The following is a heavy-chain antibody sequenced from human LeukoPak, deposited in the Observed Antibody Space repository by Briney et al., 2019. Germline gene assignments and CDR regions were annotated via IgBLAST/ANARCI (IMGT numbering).Heavy chain of an antibody. CDR1: GGSISSSSYY. CDR2: IYYSGST. Sequence: SETLSLTCTVSGGSISSSSYYWGWIRQPPGKGLEWIGSIYYSGSTFYNPSLKSRVTISVDTSKNQFSLKLSSVTAADTAVYYCARGERDVDIVAPLLDYWGQGTLVTVSS. J-gene: IGHJ4*02. D-gene: IGHD5-12*01. V-gene: IGHV4-39*07. CDR3: ARGERDVDIVAPLLDY.